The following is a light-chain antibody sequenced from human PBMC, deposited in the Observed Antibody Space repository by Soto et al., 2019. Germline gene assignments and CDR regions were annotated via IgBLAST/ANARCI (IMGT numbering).Light chain of an antibody. V-gene: IGLV1-40*01. CDR2: GNS. CDR1: SSNIGAGYD. J-gene: IGLJ2*01. Sequence: QSALTQPPSVSGAPGQRVTISCTGSSSNIGAGYDVHWYQQLPGTAPKLLIYGNSNRPSGVPDRFSGSKFGTSASLAITGLQAEDEADYYCQSYDSSLSGVVFGGGTKLTVL. CDR3: QSYDSSLSGVV.